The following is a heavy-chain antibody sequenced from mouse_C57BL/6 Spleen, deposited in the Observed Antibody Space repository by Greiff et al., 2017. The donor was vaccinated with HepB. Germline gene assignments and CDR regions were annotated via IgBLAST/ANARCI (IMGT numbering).Heavy chain of an antibody. CDR2: ISYDGSN. J-gene: IGHJ3*01. CDR1: GYSITSGYY. CDR3: AREDYSTPFAY. Sequence: ESGPGLVKPSQSLSLTCSVTGYSITSGYYWTWIRQFPGNKLEWMGYISYDGSNNYNPSLKNRISITRDTSKNQFFLKLNSVTTEDTATYYCAREDYSTPFAYWGQGTLVTVSA. D-gene: IGHD2-5*01. V-gene: IGHV3-6*01.